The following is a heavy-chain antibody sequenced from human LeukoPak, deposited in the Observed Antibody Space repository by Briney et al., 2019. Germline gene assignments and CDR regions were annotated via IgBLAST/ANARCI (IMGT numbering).Heavy chain of an antibody. V-gene: IGHV3-33*01. CDR2: IWYDGSNK. CDR3: AREFNDYGDYLDY. Sequence: GGSLRLSCAASGFIFSTYGMHWVRQAPGKGLEWVAVIWYDGSNKYYADSVKGRFTISRDNAKNSLYLQMNSLRAEDTAVYYCAREFNDYGDYLDYWGQGTLVTVSS. J-gene: IGHJ4*02. CDR1: GFIFSTYG. D-gene: IGHD4-17*01.